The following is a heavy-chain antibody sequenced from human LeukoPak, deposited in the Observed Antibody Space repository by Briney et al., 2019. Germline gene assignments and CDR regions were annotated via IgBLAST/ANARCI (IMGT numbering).Heavy chain of an antibody. Sequence: GESLKISCKGSGYSFTSYWIGWERQMPGKGLEWMGIIYPGDSDTRYSPSFQGQVTIAADKSISAAYLQWSSLKASDTAMYYCARRDSSGYSYYFDYWGQGTLVTVSS. D-gene: IGHD3-22*01. CDR1: GYSFTSYW. CDR3: ARRDSSGYSYYFDY. J-gene: IGHJ4*02. V-gene: IGHV5-51*01. CDR2: IYPGDSDT.